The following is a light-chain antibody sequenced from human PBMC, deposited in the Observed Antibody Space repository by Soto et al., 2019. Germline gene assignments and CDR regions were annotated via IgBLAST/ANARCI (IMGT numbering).Light chain of an antibody. V-gene: IGKV3-11*01. J-gene: IGKJ1*01. CDR2: DAS. CDR3: QHRSNWPTWT. CDR1: QSVSSF. Sequence: EIVLTQSPATLSLSPGXRATLSCRASQSVSSFLAWYQQRPGQAPRLLIYDASNRATDIPARFSGSGSGTDFTLTISSLEPEDFAVYYCQHRSNWPTWTFGQGTKVDIK.